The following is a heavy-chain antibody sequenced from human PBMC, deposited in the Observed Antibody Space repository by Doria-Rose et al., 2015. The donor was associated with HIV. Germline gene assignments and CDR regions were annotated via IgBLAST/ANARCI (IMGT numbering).Heavy chain of an antibody. CDR2: IFSDDER. CDR1: GVSLSSPGMG. D-gene: IGHD6-13*01. Sequence: SGPVLVKPTETRTLTCTVSGVSLSSPGMGVSWIRQPPGKALEWLANIFSDDERYYKTSLKSRLTISRGTSKSQVVLTMADMDPVDTATYYCARIKSSRWYHKYYFDFWGQGTLVIVSA. J-gene: IGHJ4*02. V-gene: IGHV2-26*01. CDR3: ARIKSSRWYHKYYFDF.